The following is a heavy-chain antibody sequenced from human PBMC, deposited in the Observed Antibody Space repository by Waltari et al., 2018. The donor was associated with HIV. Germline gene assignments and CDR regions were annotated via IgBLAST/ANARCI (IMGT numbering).Heavy chain of an antibody. CDR1: GYTFADYY. CDR2: INPTYGDT. D-gene: IGHD1-26*01. J-gene: IGHJ4*02. V-gene: IGHV1-2*04. CDR3: ARAESTTWANFDF. Sequence: QVQLVQSGSEVKNSGASVRVSCHTSGYTFADYYIYWMRQAPGEGLEWLGWINPTYGDTGYAQKFQGWLSVTRDTSTGTVYMSLSRLRSDDTATYYCARAESTTWANFDFWGQGTLVSVSS.